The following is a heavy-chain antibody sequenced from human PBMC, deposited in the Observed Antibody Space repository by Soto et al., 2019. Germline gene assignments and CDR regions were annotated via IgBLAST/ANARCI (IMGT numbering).Heavy chain of an antibody. V-gene: IGHV3-30*04. CDR2: ISYDGSNK. CDR3: AKDLEVACTGSFDY. CDR1: GFSFSSYA. J-gene: IGHJ4*02. Sequence: PWCSIGLSCAASGFSFSSYAMHLVRQKPGKGLEWVAVISYDGSNKYYADSVKGRFTISRDNSKSTLYLQMNSLRAEDTAVYYCAKDLEVACTGSFDYWGEGTLGTVSS. D-gene: IGHD6-19*01.